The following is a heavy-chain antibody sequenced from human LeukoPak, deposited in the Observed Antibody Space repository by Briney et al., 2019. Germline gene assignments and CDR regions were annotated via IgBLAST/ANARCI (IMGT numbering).Heavy chain of an antibody. J-gene: IGHJ4*02. CDR2: INPDSGGT. CDR3: ARDLGCSGSSCYYASDY. CDR1: GYTFTGYY. Sequence: GASVKVSCKASGYTFTGYYIHWVRQAPGQRLEWMGWINPDSGGTNYAHKFQGRVTVTRDTSISTAYMELSRLRSDDTAVYYCARDLGCSGSSCYYASDYWGQGTLVTVSS. V-gene: IGHV1-2*02. D-gene: IGHD2-2*01.